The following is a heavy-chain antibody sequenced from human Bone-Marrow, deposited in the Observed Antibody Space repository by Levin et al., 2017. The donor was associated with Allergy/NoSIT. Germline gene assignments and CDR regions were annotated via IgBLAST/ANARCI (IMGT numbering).Heavy chain of an antibody. CDR1: GFTFSSVS. Sequence: GGSLRLSCAASGFTFSSVSMTWVRQAPGKGLEWLGRFKSVSDGGTPDYAAAVEGRFTISRDNSKNMVYLDMNNLTIEDTGRYYCSTGITRWQGNYFDFWGQGTLVTVS. CDR3: STGITRWQGNYFDF. CDR2: FKSVSDGGTP. D-gene: IGHD2-15*01. V-gene: IGHV3-15*01. J-gene: IGHJ4*02.